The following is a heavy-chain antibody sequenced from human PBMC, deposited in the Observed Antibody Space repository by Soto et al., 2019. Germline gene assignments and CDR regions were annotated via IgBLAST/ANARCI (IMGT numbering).Heavy chain of an antibody. CDR1: GGTFSSYT. J-gene: IGHJ5*02. V-gene: IGHV1-69*02. D-gene: IGHD6-13*01. CDR2: IIPILGIA. Sequence: SVKVSCKASGGTFSSYTISWVRQAPGQGLEKMGRIIPILGIANYAQKFQGRVTITADKSTSTAYMELSSLRSEDTAVYYCARGGIAAAGTDQNWFDPWGQGTLVTVSS. CDR3: ARGGIAAAGTDQNWFDP.